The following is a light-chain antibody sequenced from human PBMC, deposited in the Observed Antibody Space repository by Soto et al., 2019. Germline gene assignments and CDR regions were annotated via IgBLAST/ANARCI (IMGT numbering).Light chain of an antibody. Sequence: IVLTQSPGTLSLSPGERATLSCRASQSVSSTYLAWYQQKPGQAPRLLIYGASSRATGIPDRFSGSGSGTDFTLTISYLETEELAVYDCQQGGNWHLTVGQGTRLAIK. CDR2: GAS. J-gene: IGKJ5*01. CDR1: QSVSSTY. CDR3: QQGGNWHLT. V-gene: IGKV3D-20*02.